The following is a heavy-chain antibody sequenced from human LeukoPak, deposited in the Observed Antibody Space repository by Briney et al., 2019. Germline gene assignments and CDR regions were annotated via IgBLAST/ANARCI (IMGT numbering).Heavy chain of an antibody. CDR1: GFTFDNYG. CDR3: AKDIDYYGSGSYYSFDY. CDR2: INGNGGST. D-gene: IGHD3-10*01. Sequence: GGSLRLSCAASGFTFDNYGMSWVRQVPGKGLEWVSSINGNGGSTAYADSVKGRFTISRDNAKNSLYLQMNSLRAEDTALYYCAKDIDYYGSGSYYSFDYWGQGTLVTVSS. J-gene: IGHJ4*02. V-gene: IGHV3-20*04.